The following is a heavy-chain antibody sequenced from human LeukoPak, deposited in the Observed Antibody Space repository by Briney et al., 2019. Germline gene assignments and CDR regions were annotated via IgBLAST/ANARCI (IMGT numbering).Heavy chain of an antibody. V-gene: IGHV3-23*01. D-gene: IGHD3-22*01. CDR2: ISGTGVST. CDR3: AQIFRNGYYDSSGYVDD. J-gene: IGHJ4*02. CDR1: ALTFGISA. Sequence: GGSLTLSYPAAALTFGISAISSVRQAPGKGLEWVSGISGTGVSTYYADSVAGPLTNSRDNPKHTLYLQMNSLRAEDTAVYYCAQIFRNGYYDSSGYVDDWGQGTLDTVSS.